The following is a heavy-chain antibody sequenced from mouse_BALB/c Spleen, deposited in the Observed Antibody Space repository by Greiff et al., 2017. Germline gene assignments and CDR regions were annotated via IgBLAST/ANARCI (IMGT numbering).Heavy chain of an antibody. CDR3: ARSDYYGSRGGGYYFDY. CDR1: GFTFSSFG. CDR2: ISSGSSTI. V-gene: IGHV5-17*02. J-gene: IGHJ2*01. D-gene: IGHD1-1*01. Sequence: EVQVVESGGGLVQPGGSRKLSCAASGFTFSSFGMHWVRQAPEKGLEWVAYISSGSSTIYYADTVKGRFTISRDNPKNTLFLQMTSLRSEDTAMYYCARSDYYGSRGGGYYFDYWGQGTTLTVSS.